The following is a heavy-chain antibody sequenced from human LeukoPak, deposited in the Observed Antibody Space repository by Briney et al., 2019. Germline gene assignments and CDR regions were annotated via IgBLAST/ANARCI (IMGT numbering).Heavy chain of an antibody. CDR3: ARDRGGIGYYMDV. CDR1: GFTFSSYS. V-gene: IGHV3-48*04. J-gene: IGHJ6*03. D-gene: IGHD3-16*02. Sequence: PGGSLRLSCAASGFTFSSYSMNWVRLAPGKGLEWVSYISSSSGNIYYADSVKGRFTISRDNAKTSLYLQMSSLRAEDTALYYCARDRGGIGYYMDVWGKGTTVTVSS. CDR2: ISSSSGNI.